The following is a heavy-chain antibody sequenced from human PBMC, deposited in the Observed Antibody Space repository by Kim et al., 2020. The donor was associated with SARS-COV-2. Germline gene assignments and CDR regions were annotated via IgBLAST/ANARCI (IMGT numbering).Heavy chain of an antibody. D-gene: IGHD3-22*01. Sequence: SETLSLTCTVSGGSVSSGSYYWSWIRQPPGKGLEWIGYIYYSGSTNYNPSLKSRVTISVDTSKNQFSLKLSSVTAADTAVYYCARVGVTMIVGAWGQGTLVTVSS. V-gene: IGHV4-61*01. CDR3: ARVGVTMIVGA. CDR2: IYYSGST. CDR1: GGSVSSGSYY. J-gene: IGHJ5*02.